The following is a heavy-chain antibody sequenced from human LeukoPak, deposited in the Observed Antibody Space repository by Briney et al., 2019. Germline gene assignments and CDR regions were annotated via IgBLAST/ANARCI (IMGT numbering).Heavy chain of an antibody. D-gene: IGHD6-6*01. V-gene: IGHV1-46*01. J-gene: IGHJ6*03. CDR2: INPSAGST. CDR3: ARDLSRRGLYSSSSVYYYMDV. CDR1: GYTFTSYY. Sequence: GASVTVSCKASGYTFTSYYMHWVRQAPGQGLEWMGIINPSAGSTSYAQKFQGRVTMTRDTSTSTVYMELSSLRSEDTAVYYCARDLSRRGLYSSSSVYYYMDVWGKGTTVTVSS.